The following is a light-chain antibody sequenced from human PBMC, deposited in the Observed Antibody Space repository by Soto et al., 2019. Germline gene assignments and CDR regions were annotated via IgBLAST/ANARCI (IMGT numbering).Light chain of an antibody. J-gene: IGKJ1*01. Sequence: EIVMTQPPATLSVSPGERATLSCRASQSVSNNYLAWYQQKPGQAPRLLIYGASNRATGIPDRFSGSGSGTDFTLTISRLEPEDFAVYYCQQYGSSGTFGQGTKVDI. CDR2: GAS. CDR1: QSVSNNY. CDR3: QQYGSSGT. V-gene: IGKV3-20*01.